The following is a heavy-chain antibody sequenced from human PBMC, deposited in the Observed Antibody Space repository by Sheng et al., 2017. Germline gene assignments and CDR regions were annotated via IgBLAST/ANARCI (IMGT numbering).Heavy chain of an antibody. J-gene: IGHJ3*01. Sequence: QVTLRESGPALVKPTQTLTLTCTFSGFSLSTSGMCVSWIRQPPGKALEWLVRIDWDAGKFYTTSLRNRLTISKDTSKNQVVLTMTNMDPMDTATYYCARIRRGAGISDAFDFWGQGDNGHRLF. D-gene: IGHD6-19*01. CDR1: GFSLSTSGMC. CDR2: IDWDAGK. V-gene: IGHV2-70*17. CDR3: ARIRRGAGISDAFDF.